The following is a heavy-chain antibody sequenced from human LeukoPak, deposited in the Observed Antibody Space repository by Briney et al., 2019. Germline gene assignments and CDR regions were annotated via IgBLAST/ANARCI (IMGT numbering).Heavy chain of an antibody. CDR1: GYTFTGYY. D-gene: IGHD6-13*01. CDR2: INPNSGGT. J-gene: IGHJ5*02. Sequence: ASVKVSCKASGYTFTGYYMHWVRQPPGQGLEWMGWINPNSGGTNYAQKFQGRVTMTSDTSISTAYMELSRLRSDDTAVYYCARDYSSSWYDNWFDPWGEGTLVTVSS. V-gene: IGHV1-2*02. CDR3: ARDYSSSWYDNWFDP.